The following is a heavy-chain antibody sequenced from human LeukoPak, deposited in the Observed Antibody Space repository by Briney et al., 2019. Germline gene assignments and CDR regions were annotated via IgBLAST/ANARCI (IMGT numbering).Heavy chain of an antibody. CDR1: GYTFTSYY. V-gene: IGHV1-46*01. CDR3: ASVRTYSDLGVAFDY. J-gene: IGHJ4*02. D-gene: IGHD4-11*01. CDR2: INPSGGST. Sequence: ASVKVSCKASGYTFTSYYMHWVRQAPGQGLEWMGIINPSGGSTSYAQKFQGRVTMTRDMSTSTVYMELSSLRSEDTAVYYCASVRTYSDLGVAFDYWGQGTLVTVSS.